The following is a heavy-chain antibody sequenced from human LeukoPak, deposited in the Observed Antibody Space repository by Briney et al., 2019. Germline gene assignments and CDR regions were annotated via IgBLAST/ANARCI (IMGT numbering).Heavy chain of an antibody. CDR3: AQDEPLYNSGWWGYFQH. Sequence: PGGSLRLSCAVSGFTFSSYAMTWVRQAPGKGLEWVSAISGSGGSTYYADSVKGRFTISRDNSKNTLYLQMNSLRAEDTAVYYCAQDEPLYNSGWWGYFQHWGQGTLVTVSS. D-gene: IGHD6-19*01. J-gene: IGHJ1*01. CDR2: ISGSGGST. V-gene: IGHV3-23*01. CDR1: GFTFSSYA.